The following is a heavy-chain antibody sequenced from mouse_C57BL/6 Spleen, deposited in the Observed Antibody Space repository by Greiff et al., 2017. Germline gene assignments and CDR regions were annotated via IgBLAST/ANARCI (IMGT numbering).Heavy chain of an antibody. CDR3: ARGGDYDASCYFDY. D-gene: IGHD2-4*01. CDR2: IDPSDSYT. V-gene: IGHV1-69*01. CDR1: GYTFTSYW. Sequence: QVQLQQPGAELVMPGASVKLSCKASGYTFTSYWMHWVKQRPGQGLEWIGEIDPSDSYTNYNQKFKGKSTLTVDKSSSTAYMQLSSLTSEDSAVYYCARGGDYDASCYFDYWGQGTTLTVSS. J-gene: IGHJ2*01.